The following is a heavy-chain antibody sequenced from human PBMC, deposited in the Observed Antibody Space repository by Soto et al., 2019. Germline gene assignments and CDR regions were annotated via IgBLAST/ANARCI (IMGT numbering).Heavy chain of an antibody. CDR3: ARSVLSRFDY. D-gene: IGHD3-9*01. V-gene: IGHV4-59*01. J-gene: IGHJ4*02. Sequence: SETLSLTCTVSGGSISSYYWSWIRRPPGKGLEWIGYIYYSGSTNYNPSLKSRVTISVDTSKNQFSLKLSSVTAADTAVYYCARSVLSRFDYWGQGTLVTVSS. CDR1: GGSISSYY. CDR2: IYYSGST.